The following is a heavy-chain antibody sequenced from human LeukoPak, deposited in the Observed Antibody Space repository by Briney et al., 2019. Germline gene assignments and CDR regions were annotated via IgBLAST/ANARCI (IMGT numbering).Heavy chain of an antibody. CDR3: AKDRNYYDSSGYLDY. CDR2: ISYDVSNK. V-gene: IGHV3-30-3*02. D-gene: IGHD3-22*01. CDR1: GFTFSSYA. Sequence: PGRSLRLSCAASGFTFSSYAMHWVRQAPGKGLEWVAVISYDVSNKYYADSVKGRFTISRDNSKNTLYLQMNSLRAEDTAVYYCAKDRNYYDSSGYLDYWGQGTLVTVSS. J-gene: IGHJ4*02.